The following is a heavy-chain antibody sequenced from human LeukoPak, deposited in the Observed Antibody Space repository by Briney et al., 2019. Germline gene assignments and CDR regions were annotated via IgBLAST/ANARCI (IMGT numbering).Heavy chain of an antibody. Sequence: ASVKVSCKASGYTFISYGMSWVRQAPGQGLEWMGWISAYNGNTNYAQKLQGRVTMTTDTSTSTAYMELRSLRSDDTAVYYCAREGPSIVGATTMDDYWGQGTLVTVSS. CDR2: ISAYNGNT. CDR3: AREGPSIVGATTMDDY. J-gene: IGHJ4*02. V-gene: IGHV1-18*01. CDR1: GYTFISYG. D-gene: IGHD1-26*01.